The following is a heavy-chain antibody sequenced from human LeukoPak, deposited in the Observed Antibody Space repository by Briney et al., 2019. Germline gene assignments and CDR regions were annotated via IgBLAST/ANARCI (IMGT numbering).Heavy chain of an antibody. J-gene: IGHJ4*02. CDR1: GGTFSSYA. D-gene: IGHD3-10*01. CDR2: IIPIFGTA. CDR3: ARDLFTMVRGVGSD. Sequence: ASVRVSCKASGGTFSSYAISWVRQAPGQGLEWMGGIIPIFGTANYAQKFQGRVTITTDESTSTAYMELSSLRSEDTAVYYCARDLFTMVRGVGSDWGQGTLVTVSS. V-gene: IGHV1-69*05.